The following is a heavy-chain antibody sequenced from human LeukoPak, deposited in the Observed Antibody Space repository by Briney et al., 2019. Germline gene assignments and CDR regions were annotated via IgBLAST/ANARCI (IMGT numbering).Heavy chain of an antibody. D-gene: IGHD3-3*01. CDR2: IYYRGST. V-gene: IGHV4-59*08. CDR3: ARQNYDEVNYHYYGLDV. Sequence: PSETLSLTCTVSGGSISSYYWSWIRQPPGKGLEWIGYIYYRGSTDYNPSLKSRVTISVDTSRNQFSLKLTSVTAADTAVYYCARQNYDEVNYHYYGLDVWGQGTTVTVSS. CDR1: GGSISSYY. J-gene: IGHJ6*02.